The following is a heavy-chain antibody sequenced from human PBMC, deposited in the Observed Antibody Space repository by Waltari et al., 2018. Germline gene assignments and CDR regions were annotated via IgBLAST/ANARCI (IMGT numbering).Heavy chain of an antibody. Sequence: QVQLVESGGRVVQPGGSLRLSCAASGFTFSSYDMHWVRQVPGKGLEWVAFIRYDGSNKYYADSVKGRFTISRDNSKNTLYLQMNSLRAEDTAVYYCAKDSSVVVTAIGYNCFDPWGQGTLVTVSS. J-gene: IGHJ5*02. V-gene: IGHV3-30*02. CDR1: GFTFSSYD. CDR3: AKDSSVVVTAIGYNCFDP. CDR2: IRYDGSNK. D-gene: IGHD2-21*02.